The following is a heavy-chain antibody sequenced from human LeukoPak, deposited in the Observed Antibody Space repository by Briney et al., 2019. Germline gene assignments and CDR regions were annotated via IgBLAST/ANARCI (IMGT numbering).Heavy chain of an antibody. CDR2: INHSGST. Sequence: PSETLSLTCAVYGGSFSGYYWSWIRQPPGKGLEWIGEINHSGSTNYNPSLKSRVTISVDTSKNQFSLKLSSVTAADTAVYYCARGFYDYVWGCYRTLNWFDPWGQGTLVTVPS. J-gene: IGHJ5*02. V-gene: IGHV4-34*01. CDR1: GGSFSGYY. D-gene: IGHD3-16*02. CDR3: ARGFYDYVWGCYRTLNWFDP.